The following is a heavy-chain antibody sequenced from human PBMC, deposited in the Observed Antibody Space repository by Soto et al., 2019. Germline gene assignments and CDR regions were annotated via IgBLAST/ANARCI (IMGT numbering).Heavy chain of an antibody. Sequence: QVQLVQSGAEVKKPGSSVKVSCKASGGAFRSYTISWVRQAPGQGLEWMGGITPIFGAANYAQKFEGRVTISADTSTTTAYMELSNLTSEDTAVYYCAREEIAVANRVGMDVWGQGTTVIVSS. CDR3: AREEIAVANRVGMDV. J-gene: IGHJ6*02. V-gene: IGHV1-69*06. CDR2: ITPIFGAA. CDR1: GGAFRSYT. D-gene: IGHD6-19*01.